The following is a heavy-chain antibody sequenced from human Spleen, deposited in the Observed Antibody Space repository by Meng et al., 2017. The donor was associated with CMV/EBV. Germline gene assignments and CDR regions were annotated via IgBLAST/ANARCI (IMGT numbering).Heavy chain of an antibody. D-gene: IGHD6-13*01. CDR2: IFPRDSDT. V-gene: IGHV5-51*01. CDR3: ARVFHTSTWSRGSFDV. Sequence: LSLTNYWIGWVRQMPGKGLEWMGIIFPRDSDTTYSPSFQGQVTISADKSINSAFLQWSSLKASDTAIYYCARVFHTSTWSRGSFDVWGQGTMVTVSS. J-gene: IGHJ3*01. CDR1: LSLTNYW.